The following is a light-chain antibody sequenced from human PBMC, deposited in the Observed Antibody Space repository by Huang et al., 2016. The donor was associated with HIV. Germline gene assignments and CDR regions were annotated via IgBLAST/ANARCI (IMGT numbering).Light chain of an antibody. CDR1: QSVTNY. J-gene: IGKJ4*01. V-gene: IGKV3-11*01. Sequence: EVVLTQSPATLSLSPGERATLSCRASQSVTNYLAWYQQKPGQPPRLLIYDASNRATGVPARFSGSGSGTAVTLTISSLEPEDFAVYYCQQRGNWPPVTFGGGTKVEIK. CDR2: DAS. CDR3: QQRGNWPPVT.